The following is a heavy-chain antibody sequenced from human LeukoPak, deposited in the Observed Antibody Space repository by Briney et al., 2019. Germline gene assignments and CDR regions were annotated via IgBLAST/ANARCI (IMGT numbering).Heavy chain of an antibody. CDR1: GYTFTRYV. V-gene: IGHV1-18*01. CDR3: ARDLPLSSSTNDY. J-gene: IGHJ4*02. CDR2: INAYNGNT. D-gene: IGHD6-6*01. Sequence: ASGKASCKPSGYTFTRYVISGVRQAPGQRLECMGWINAYNGNTNYEKKLPGRVTMTTDTSTSTAYMELRSLRSDDTAVYYCARDLPLSSSTNDYWGQGTLVTVSS.